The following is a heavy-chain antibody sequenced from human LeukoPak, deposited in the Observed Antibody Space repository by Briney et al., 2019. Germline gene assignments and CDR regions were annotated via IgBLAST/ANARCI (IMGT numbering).Heavy chain of an antibody. Sequence: PGGSLRLSCSASGFSFTSSSMHWVRQAPGKGLEYVLGISTNGDDTYFADSVKGRFAISRDNFKNTLYLQMSSLRADDTAMYYCVKEDSYYYDTSGYYPRNYYFDYWGQGTLVTVSS. V-gene: IGHV3-64D*06. CDR2: ISTNGDDT. D-gene: IGHD3-22*01. CDR3: VKEDSYYYDTSGYYPRNYYFDY. J-gene: IGHJ4*02. CDR1: GFSFTSSS.